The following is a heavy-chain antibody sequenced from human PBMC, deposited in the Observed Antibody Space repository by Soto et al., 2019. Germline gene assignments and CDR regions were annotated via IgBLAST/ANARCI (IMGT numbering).Heavy chain of an antibody. D-gene: IGHD3-3*01. CDR1: GGSISSYY. J-gene: IGHJ6*02. Sequence: SETLFLTCTVSGGSISSYYWSWIRQPPGKGLEWIGYIYYSGSTNYNPSLKSRVTISVDTSKNQFSLKLSSVTAADTAVYYCARDRYYDFWSGYYGMDVWGQGTTVTVSS. V-gene: IGHV4-59*01. CDR2: IYYSGST. CDR3: ARDRYYDFWSGYYGMDV.